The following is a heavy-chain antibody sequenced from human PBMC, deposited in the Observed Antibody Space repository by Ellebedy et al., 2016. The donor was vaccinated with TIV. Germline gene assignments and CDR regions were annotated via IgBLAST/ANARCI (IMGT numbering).Heavy chain of an antibody. CDR3: ARQSEYDILTGYYFWVGYFDY. V-gene: IGHV4-59*01. Sequence: MPSETLSLTCTVSGGSISSYYWSWIRQPPGKGLEWIGYIYYSGSTNYNPSLKSRVTISVDTSKNQFSLKLSSVTAADTAVYYCARQSEYDILTGYYFWVGYFDYWGQGTLVTVSS. D-gene: IGHD3-9*01. CDR1: GGSISSYY. CDR2: IYYSGST. J-gene: IGHJ4*02.